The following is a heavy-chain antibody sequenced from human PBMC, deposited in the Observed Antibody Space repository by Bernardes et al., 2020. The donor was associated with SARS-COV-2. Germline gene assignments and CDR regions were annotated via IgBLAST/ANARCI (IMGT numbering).Heavy chain of an antibody. CDR3: SGSIGEDYYYYYYGMDV. J-gene: IGHJ6*02. D-gene: IGHD3-10*01. V-gene: IGHV3-30-3*01. CDR1: GFTFSSYA. Sequence: GGSLRLSCAASGFTFSSYAMHWVRQAPGKGLEWVAVISYDGRNKYYADSVKGRFTISRDNSKNTLYLQMNSLRAEDTAVYYCSGSIGEDYYYYYYGMDVWGQGTTVTVSS. CDR2: ISYDGRNK.